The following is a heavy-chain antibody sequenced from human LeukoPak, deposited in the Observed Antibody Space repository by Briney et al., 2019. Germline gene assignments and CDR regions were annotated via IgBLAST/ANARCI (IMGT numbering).Heavy chain of an antibody. Sequence: TSETLSLTCTVSGGSISSYYWSWIRQPPGEGLEWIGYIYYSGSTNYNPSLKSRVTISVDTSKNQFSLKLSSVTAADTAVYYCAVLRDGYNLGFDYWGQGTLVTVSS. CDR2: IYYSGST. CDR1: GGSISSYY. CDR3: AVLRDGYNLGFDY. V-gene: IGHV4-59*08. D-gene: IGHD5-24*01. J-gene: IGHJ4*02.